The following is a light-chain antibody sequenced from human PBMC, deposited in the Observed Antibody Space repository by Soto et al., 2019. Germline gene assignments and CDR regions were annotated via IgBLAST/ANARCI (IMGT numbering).Light chain of an antibody. Sequence: SYELTQPPSVSVAPGQTARITCGGSDIGSESVHWYQQKPGQAPVLVVYDDSDRPSGIPERLSGSNSGDTATLTISRVEVGDEADYHCQVWDRSGDLPHEVFGGGTKLTVL. V-gene: IGLV3-21*02. CDR2: DDS. J-gene: IGLJ2*01. CDR3: QVWDRSGDLPHEV. CDR1: DIGSES.